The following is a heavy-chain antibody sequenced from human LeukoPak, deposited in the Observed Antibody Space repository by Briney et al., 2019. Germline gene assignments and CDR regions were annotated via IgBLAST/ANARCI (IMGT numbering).Heavy chain of an antibody. D-gene: IGHD2-21*02. J-gene: IGHJ6*02. V-gene: IGHV3-48*01. CDR1: GFTFSSYA. Sequence: GGSLRLSCAASGFTFSSYAMSWVRQAPGKGLEWVSYISSSSGTIYYADSVKGRFTISRDNAKNSLYVQMNSLRAEDTAVYYCARGESAYCGGDCADYYYYYGMDVWGQGTTVTVSS. CDR2: ISSSSGTI. CDR3: ARGESAYCGGDCADYYYYYGMDV.